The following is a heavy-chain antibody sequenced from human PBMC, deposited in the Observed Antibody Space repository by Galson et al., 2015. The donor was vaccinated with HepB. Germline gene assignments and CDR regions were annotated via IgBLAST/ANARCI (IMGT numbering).Heavy chain of an antibody. Sequence: QSGAEVKKPGESLRISCKGSGYSFTSYWISWVRQAPGQGLEWMGGIIPILGIANYAQKFQSRVTITADKSTSTAYMELSSLRSEDTAVYYCARGPRFGVVIISFGWFDPWGQGTLVTVSS. CDR3: ARGPRFGVVIISFGWFDP. CDR1: GYSFTSYW. V-gene: IGHV1-69*10. J-gene: IGHJ5*02. D-gene: IGHD3-3*01. CDR2: IIPILGIA.